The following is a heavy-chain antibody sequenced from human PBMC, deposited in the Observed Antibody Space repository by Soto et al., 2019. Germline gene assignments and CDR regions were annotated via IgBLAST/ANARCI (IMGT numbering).Heavy chain of an antibody. D-gene: IGHD3-22*01. V-gene: IGHV5-51*01. J-gene: IGHJ5*02. CDR3: ARKDKSGYFNWFDP. CDR1: GYRFTYYW. CDR2: IFPSASDT. Sequence: GASLNISCSTAGYRFTYYWIAWVRQMPGKGLEWMGIIFPSASDTRYSPSFQGQVTISADRSTSTVFLQLASLKASDTAVYFCARKDKSGYFNWFDPWGQGTLVTVSS.